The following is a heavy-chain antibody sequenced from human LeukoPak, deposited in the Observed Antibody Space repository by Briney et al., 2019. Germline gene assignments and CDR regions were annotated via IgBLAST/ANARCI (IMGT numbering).Heavy chain of an antibody. D-gene: IGHD6-19*01. CDR2: INPSADST. Sequence: ASVKVSCKASGYTFTGYYMHWVRQAPGQGLEWMGIINPSADSTNYAQKFQDRVTMTRDMSTSTVYMDLSSLTSEDTAVYYCARGHPSATGYSSGWYFHYWGQGTLVTVSS. V-gene: IGHV1-46*01. CDR3: ARGHPSATGYSSGWYFHY. CDR1: GYTFTGYY. J-gene: IGHJ4*02.